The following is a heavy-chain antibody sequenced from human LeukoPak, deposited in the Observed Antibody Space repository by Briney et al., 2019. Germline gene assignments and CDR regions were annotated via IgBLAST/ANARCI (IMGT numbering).Heavy chain of an antibody. D-gene: IGHD5-24*01. CDR2: MTWNGGTK. CDR1: GFTVSNNF. J-gene: IGHJ3*02. Sequence: GGSLRLSCAASGFTVSNNFMSWVRQAPGKGLGWVSGMTWNGGTKNSADFVRGRFSIYRDNAKKTLYLQMYSLTTEDTALYFCVKDGGMYHEFDIWGQGTMVTVSS. V-gene: IGHV3-20*04. CDR3: VKDGGMYHEFDI.